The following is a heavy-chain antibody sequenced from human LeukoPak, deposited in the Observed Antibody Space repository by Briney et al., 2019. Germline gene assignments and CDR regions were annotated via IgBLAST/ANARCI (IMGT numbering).Heavy chain of an antibody. D-gene: IGHD5-24*01. Sequence: NTSETLSLTCTVSGDSISNYYWSWIRQPPGRGLEWIGEVYYSGSTHYNPSLKSRVAISVDTSKNQFSLRLRSVTAADTAIYYCARELDGNGGWFDPWGQGTLVTVSS. CDR2: VYYSGST. CDR3: ARELDGNGGWFDP. J-gene: IGHJ5*02. V-gene: IGHV4-59*01. CDR1: GDSISNYY.